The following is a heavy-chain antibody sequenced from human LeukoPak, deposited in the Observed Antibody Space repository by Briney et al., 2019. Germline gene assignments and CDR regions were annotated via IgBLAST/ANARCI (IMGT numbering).Heavy chain of an antibody. V-gene: IGHV4-59*08. CDR2: IYYSGST. J-gene: IGHJ5*02. CDR1: GGSISSYY. CDR3: ARHWPYCSSTSCYQRPGWFDP. Sequence: SETLSLTCTVSGGSISSYYWSWIRQPSGKGLEWIGYIYYSGSTNYNPSLKSRVTISVDTSKNQFSLKLSSVAAADTAVYYCARHWPYCSSTSCYQRPGWFDPWGQGTLVTVSS. D-gene: IGHD2-2*01.